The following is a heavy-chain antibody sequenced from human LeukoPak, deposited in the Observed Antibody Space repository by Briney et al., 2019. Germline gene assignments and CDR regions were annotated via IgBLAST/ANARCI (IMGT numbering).Heavy chain of an antibody. V-gene: IGHV1-69*01. CDR2: IIPIFGTA. CDR3: ARGDDRDGYNGEILPY. D-gene: IGHD5-24*01. Sequence: GSSVNVSCKASGGSFSSYAISWVRQAPGQGLEWMGGIIPIFGTANYAQKFQGRVTITADESTSTAYMELSSLRSEDTAVYYCARGDDRDGYNGEILPYWGQGTLVTVSS. J-gene: IGHJ4*02. CDR1: GGSFSSYA.